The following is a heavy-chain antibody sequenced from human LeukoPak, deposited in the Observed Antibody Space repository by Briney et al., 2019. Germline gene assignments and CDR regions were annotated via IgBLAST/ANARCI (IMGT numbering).Heavy chain of an antibody. CDR2: VYYTGST. Sequence: SETLSLTCSVSGGSIRNFYWSWIRQSPGNGLEWIGFVYYTGSTNYNPSLKSRVTISVDTSKNQFSLKLSSVAAADTAMYYCARHTPIRVPGASGYYFTMDAWGHGTTVTVSS. CDR1: GGSIRNFY. J-gene: IGHJ6*02. CDR3: ARHTPIRVPGASGYYFTMDA. V-gene: IGHV4-59*08. D-gene: IGHD3-10*01.